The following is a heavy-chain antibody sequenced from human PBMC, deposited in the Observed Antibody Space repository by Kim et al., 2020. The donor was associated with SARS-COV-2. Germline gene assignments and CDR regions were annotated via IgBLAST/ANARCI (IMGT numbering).Heavy chain of an antibody. Sequence: SETLSLICAVYGGSFSGYYWSWIRQPPGKGREWIGEISHSGSTNYNPSLKSRVTISVDTSKNQFSLKLSSVTAADTAVYYCARGGLIAVAVFDYWGQGTLVIVSS. J-gene: IGHJ4*01. V-gene: IGHV4-34*01. CDR2: ISHSGST. D-gene: IGHD6-19*01. CDR1: GGSFSGYY. CDR3: ARGGLIAVAVFDY.